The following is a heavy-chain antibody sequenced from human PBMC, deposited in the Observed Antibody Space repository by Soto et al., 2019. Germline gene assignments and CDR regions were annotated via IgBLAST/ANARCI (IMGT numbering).Heavy chain of an antibody. CDR3: ADIPARPSGIAVADY. D-gene: IGHD6-19*01. Sequence: QVQLVQSGAEVKKPGSSVKVSCKASGGTFSSYTISWVRQAPGQGLEWMGRIIPILGIANYAQKFQGRVTITADKSTSTAYMELSSLRSEDTAVYYCADIPARPSGIAVADYWGQGTLVTVSS. J-gene: IGHJ4*02. CDR1: GGTFSSYT. V-gene: IGHV1-69*02. CDR2: IIPILGIA.